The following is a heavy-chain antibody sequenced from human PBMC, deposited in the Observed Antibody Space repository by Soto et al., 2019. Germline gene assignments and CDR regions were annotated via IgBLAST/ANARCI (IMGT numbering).Heavy chain of an antibody. CDR3: ARLVDRNWYPFFFDY. D-gene: IGHD1-1*01. CDR1: GGSIRSHY. J-gene: IGHJ4*02. CDR2: IYYGGSI. V-gene: IGHV4-59*11. Sequence: PSETLSLTCTVSGGSIRSHYWGWIRQPPGKGLEWIGYIYYGGSINYSPSLKSRVSISVDTSKNQVSLKVHSVTAADTAVYYCARLVDRNWYPFFFDYWGQGTQVTVSS.